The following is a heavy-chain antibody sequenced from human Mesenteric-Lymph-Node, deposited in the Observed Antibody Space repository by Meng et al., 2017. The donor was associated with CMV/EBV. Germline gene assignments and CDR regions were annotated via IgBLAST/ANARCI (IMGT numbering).Heavy chain of an antibody. V-gene: IGHV3-7*01. Sequence: GESLKISCAASGFTFSDSCLNWVRQAPGKGLEWVANMNQDGSERHYVDSVKGRFTISRDNAKNSLYLQMNSLRVEDTAVYYCARDFQHWGQGTLVTVSS. CDR2: MNQDGSER. CDR1: GFTFSDSC. CDR3: ARDFQH. J-gene: IGHJ1*01.